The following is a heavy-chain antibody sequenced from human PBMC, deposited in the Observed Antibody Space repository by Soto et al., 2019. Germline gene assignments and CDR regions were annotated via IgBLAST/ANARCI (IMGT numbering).Heavy chain of an antibody. CDR3: VRDSMADGFDY. J-gene: IGHJ4*02. CDR2: MYSGGLT. Sequence: EVQLVESGGGLIQRGGSLRLSCAASGFTVSSNYMIWGRQAPGKGLEWVSVMYSGGLTYYADSVKGRFTISRDNSKNTLYLQMTSLRVEDTAVHYCVRDSMADGFDYWGQGTLVTVSS. V-gene: IGHV3-53*01. CDR1: GFTVSSNY.